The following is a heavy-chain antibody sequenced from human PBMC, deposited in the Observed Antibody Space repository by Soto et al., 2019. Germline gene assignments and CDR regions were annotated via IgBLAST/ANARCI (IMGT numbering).Heavy chain of an antibody. J-gene: IGHJ6*02. CDR3: AKPTAVASTNYYYYGMDV. D-gene: IGHD6-19*01. CDR2: VSGTGGTT. V-gene: IGHV3-23*01. CDR1: GFTFSTYA. Sequence: EVQLLESGGGLVQPGGSLRLSCAASGFTFSTYAMNWVRQAPGKGLEWVSSVSGTGGTTYYADSVKGRFTISRDNSKNTLYLQMNSLRAEDKAVYYCAKPTAVASTNYYYYGMDVWGQGTTVTVSS.